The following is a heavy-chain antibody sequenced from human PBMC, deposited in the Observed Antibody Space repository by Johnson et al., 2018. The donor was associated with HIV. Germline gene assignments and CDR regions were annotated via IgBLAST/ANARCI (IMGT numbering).Heavy chain of an antibody. CDR1: GFTFSNYG. J-gene: IGHJ3*02. D-gene: IGHD4-23*01. Sequence: QMLLVESGGGVVQPGRSLRLSCAASGFTFSNYGMHWVRQAPGKGLEWVAGTWVDGSQKYYEDYVRCGLIISRDNSKNTLYLQMNSLRSEDTALYYCAKVAVATAAGGVPLDIWGPGTMVTVSA. CDR3: AKVAVATAAGGVPLDI. CDR2: TWVDGSQK. V-gene: IGHV3-33*03.